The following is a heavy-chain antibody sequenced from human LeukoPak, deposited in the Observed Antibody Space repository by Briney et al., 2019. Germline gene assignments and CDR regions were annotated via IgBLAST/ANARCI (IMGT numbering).Heavy chain of an antibody. CDR1: GGSISSGVYY. V-gene: IGHV4-31*03. CDR3: AREEDYGGNSRAIDH. D-gene: IGHD4-23*01. CDR2: IYNSGST. J-gene: IGHJ5*02. Sequence: PSETLSLTCTVSGGSISSGVYYWSWIRQQPGKGLEWIGTIYNSGSTYYNPSLKSRLTISADTSKNQFSLKLTSVTAADTAVYYCAREEDYGGNSRAIDHWGQGTLVTVSS.